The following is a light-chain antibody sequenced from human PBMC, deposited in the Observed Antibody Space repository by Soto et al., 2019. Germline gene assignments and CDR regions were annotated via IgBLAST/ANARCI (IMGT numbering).Light chain of an antibody. CDR3: SSFTSRGTGV. V-gene: IGLV2-14*01. CDR1: SSDVGGYNY. CDR2: EVS. Sequence: QSALTQPASVSGSPGQSITISCTGTSSDVGGYNYVSWYLQHPGKVPKLVIYEVSNRPSGISNRFSGSKSGNTASLTISGLQTEDEADYYCSSFTSRGTGVFGGGTKVTVL. J-gene: IGLJ3*02.